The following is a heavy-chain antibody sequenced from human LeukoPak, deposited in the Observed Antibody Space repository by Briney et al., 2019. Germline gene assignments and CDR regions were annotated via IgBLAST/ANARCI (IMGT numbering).Heavy chain of an antibody. CDR2: ISYDGSKT. CDR1: GSTFSGYG. CDR3: ARAGYCGGDCYSSYFDY. V-gene: IGHV3-33*05. Sequence: QPGGSLRLSCAASGSTFSGYGMHWVRQAPGKGLEWVAVISYDGSKTYYVDSVKGRFTISRDNAKNSLYLQMNSLRAEDTAVYYCARAGYCGGDCYSSYFDYWGQGTLVTVSS. D-gene: IGHD2-21*02. J-gene: IGHJ4*02.